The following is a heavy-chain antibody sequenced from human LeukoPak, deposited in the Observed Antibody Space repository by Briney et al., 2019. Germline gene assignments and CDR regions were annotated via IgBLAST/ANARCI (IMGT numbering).Heavy chain of an antibody. D-gene: IGHD1-14*01. CDR2: IYYSGST. Sequence: PSETLSLTCTVSGGSISSYYWSWIRQPPGKGLEWIGYIYYSGSTNYTPSLKSRVTISVDTSKNQFSLKLSSVTAADTAVYYCARHHHRGRGCFDPWGQGTLVTVSS. V-gene: IGHV4-59*08. CDR1: GGSISSYY. J-gene: IGHJ5*02. CDR3: ARHHHRGRGCFDP.